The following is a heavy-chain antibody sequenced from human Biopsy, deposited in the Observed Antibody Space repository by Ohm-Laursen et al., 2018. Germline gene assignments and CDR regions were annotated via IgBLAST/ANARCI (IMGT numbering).Heavy chain of an antibody. V-gene: IGHV1-58*01. Sequence: ASVKVSCKASGFTFSSSAVQWVRQARGQRLERIGWIVVGSGHTNYAQKFQERVTITRDMSTSTAYMELTSLRSEDTAVYYCAATSTLYYYYYAMDVWGQGTTITVSS. CDR3: AATSTLYYYYYAMDV. CDR2: IVVGSGHT. CDR1: GFTFSSSA. J-gene: IGHJ6*02.